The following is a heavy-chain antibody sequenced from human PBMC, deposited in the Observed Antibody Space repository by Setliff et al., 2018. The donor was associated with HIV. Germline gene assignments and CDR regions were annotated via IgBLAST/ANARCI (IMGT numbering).Heavy chain of an antibody. Sequence: KPSETLSLTCSLSGDSMSTYYWSWIRQTAGKGLEWIGRIHNSGNTNYNPSFMSRVSMSVDTSKSQFSLKLSSVTAADTAVYYCARGLAYYSENTDYYYVSAGFDPWGPGTLVTVSS. CDR1: GDSMSTYY. CDR2: IHNSGNT. J-gene: IGHJ5*02. V-gene: IGHV4-4*07. D-gene: IGHD3-22*01. CDR3: ARGLAYYSENTDYYYVSAGFDP.